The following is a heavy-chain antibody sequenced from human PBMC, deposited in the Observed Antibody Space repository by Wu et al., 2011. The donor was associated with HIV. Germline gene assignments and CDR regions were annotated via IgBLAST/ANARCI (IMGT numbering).Heavy chain of an antibody. D-gene: IGHD4-23*01. CDR1: EHFSSYA. J-gene: IGHJ4*02. V-gene: IGHV1-69*14. CDR3: VRDLGGNEEY. CDR2: IIPIFGTA. Sequence: QVQLVQSGAEVKKPGSSVKVSCKALEHFSSYAINWVRQAPGQGLEWMGGIIPIFGTANYAQMFQGRVTITADKSTMTAYLELSGLTSEDTAVYYCVRDLGGNEEYWGQGTLVTVSS.